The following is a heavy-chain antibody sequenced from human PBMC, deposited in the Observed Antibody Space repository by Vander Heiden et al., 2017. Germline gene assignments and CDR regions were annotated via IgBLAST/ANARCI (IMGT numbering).Heavy chain of an antibody. Sequence: QVQLVQSGAEVKKPGSSVKVSCKASGGPFSSHAISWVAQAPGQGLGWMGGIIPIFGTANAGQKVQGRVTITADESTSTAYMGLSSRRSEGTGGDYWGEGWVGGRAYGMGVWGQGTTVTVSS. J-gene: IGHJ6*01. CDR2: IIPIFGTA. V-gene: IGHV1-69*01. CDR3: GEGWVGGRAYGMGV. D-gene: IGHD3-16*01. CDR1: GGPFSSHA.